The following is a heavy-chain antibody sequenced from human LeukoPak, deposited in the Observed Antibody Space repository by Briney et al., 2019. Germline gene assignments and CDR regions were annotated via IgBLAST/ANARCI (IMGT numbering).Heavy chain of an antibody. D-gene: IGHD2-2*01. Sequence: RGASVKVSCKASGYTFTGYYMHWVRQAPGQGLEWMGWINPNSGGTNYAQKFQGRVTITRNTSISTAYMELSSLRSEDTAVYYCARVIVVVPGAKVWFDPWGQGTLVTVSS. V-gene: IGHV1-2*02. CDR2: INPNSGGT. CDR3: ARVIVVVPGAKVWFDP. CDR1: GYTFTGYY. J-gene: IGHJ5*02.